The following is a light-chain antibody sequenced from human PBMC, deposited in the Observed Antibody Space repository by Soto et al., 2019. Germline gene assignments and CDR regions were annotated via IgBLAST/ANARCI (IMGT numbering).Light chain of an antibody. CDR3: GSYTTSSTLYV. CDR2: DVS. V-gene: IGLV2-14*01. CDR1: SSDVGGYNY. Sequence: QSVLTQPASVSGSPGQPITISCTGTSSDVGGYNYVSWYQQHPGKAPKVMIYDVSNRPSGVSNRFSGSKSGNTASLTISGLQAEDEADYYCGSYTTSSTLYVFGTGPKLTVL. J-gene: IGLJ1*01.